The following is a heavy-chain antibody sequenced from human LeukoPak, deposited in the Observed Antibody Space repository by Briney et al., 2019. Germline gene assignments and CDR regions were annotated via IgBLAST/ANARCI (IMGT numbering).Heavy chain of an antibody. CDR3: ATNVGYCTTSSCYPFWDY. CDR2: IHPADSDT. D-gene: IGHD2-2*01. J-gene: IGHJ4*02. CDR1: GYSFTTYW. V-gene: IGHV5-51*01. Sequence: GESQRISCKDSGYSFTTYWIAWVRQMPGKGLEWMGIIHPADSDTRYSPSFQGQVTISADKSINTAYLQWSSLKVSDTAIYYCATNVGYCTTSSCYPFWDYWGQGTLVTVSS.